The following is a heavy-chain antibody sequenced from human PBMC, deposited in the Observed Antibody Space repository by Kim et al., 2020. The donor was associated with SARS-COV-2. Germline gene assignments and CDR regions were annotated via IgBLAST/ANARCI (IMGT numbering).Heavy chain of an antibody. Sequence: SETLSLTCTVSGGSISSSSYYWGWIRQPPGKGLEWIGSIYYSGSTYYNPSLKSRVTISVDTSKNQFSLKLSSVTAADTAVYYCARQITMKNYYYYGMDVWGQGTTVTVSS. CDR1: GGSISSSSYY. D-gene: IGHD3-22*01. CDR3: ARQITMKNYYYYGMDV. CDR2: IYYSGST. J-gene: IGHJ6*02. V-gene: IGHV4-39*01.